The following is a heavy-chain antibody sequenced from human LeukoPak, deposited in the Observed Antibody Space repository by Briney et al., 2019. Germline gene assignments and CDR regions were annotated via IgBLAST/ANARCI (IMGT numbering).Heavy chain of an antibody. V-gene: IGHV3-21*01. D-gene: IGHD4-23*01. CDR1: GFTFSSYS. CDR3: ARSPSVGDAFDI. J-gene: IGHJ3*02. CDR2: ISSSSSYI. Sequence: PGGSLRLSCAASGFTFSSYSMNWVRQAPGKGLEWVSSISSSSSYIYYADSVKGRFTISRDNAKNSLYLQMNSLRAEDTAVYYCARSPSVGDAFDIWGQGTMVTVSS.